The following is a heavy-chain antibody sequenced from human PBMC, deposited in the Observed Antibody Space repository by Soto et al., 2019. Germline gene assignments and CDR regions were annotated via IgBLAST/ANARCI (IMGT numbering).Heavy chain of an antibody. J-gene: IGHJ4*02. V-gene: IGHV4-38-2*02. CDR2: IYHSGST. D-gene: IGHD6-13*01. CDR3: ARDRGRGCSSWYDPWYFDV. CDR1: GYTISSDYY. Sequence: PSETLSLTCAVPGYTISSDYYWGWIRPPPGKRLEWIGSIYHSGSTYYTPSLKSRVTISADTSEHQISRKLSSVTAADTAVYYCARDRGRGCSSWYDPWYFDVWGQGTLVTVSS.